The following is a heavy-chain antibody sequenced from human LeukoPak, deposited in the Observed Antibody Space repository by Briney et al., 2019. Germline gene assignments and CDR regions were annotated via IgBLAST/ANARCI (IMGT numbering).Heavy chain of an antibody. V-gene: IGHV4-61*02. Sequence: SETLSLTCTVSGGSISSGSYYWSWIRQPAGKGLEWIGRIYTSGSTNYNPSLKSRVTISVDTSKNQFSLKLSSVAAADTAVYYCARDRDSSGYQDYYYGMDVWGQGTTVTVSS. CDR2: IYTSGST. D-gene: IGHD3-22*01. CDR1: GGSISSGSYY. J-gene: IGHJ6*02. CDR3: ARDRDSSGYQDYYYGMDV.